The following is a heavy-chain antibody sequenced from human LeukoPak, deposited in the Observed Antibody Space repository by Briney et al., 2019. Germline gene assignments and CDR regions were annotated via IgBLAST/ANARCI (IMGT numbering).Heavy chain of an antibody. Sequence: PGGTLRLSCAGSGFTFNNAWMSWVRQAPGKGLEWVGRIKSKTDGGTTDYAAPVKDRFTISRDDSKSTLFLQMNSLRTEDTAVYYCAKVHLEGASSLDQWGQGTLVTVSS. V-gene: IGHV3-15*01. D-gene: IGHD1-26*01. CDR2: IKSKTDGGTT. CDR1: GFTFNNAW. J-gene: IGHJ4*02. CDR3: AKVHLEGASSLDQ.